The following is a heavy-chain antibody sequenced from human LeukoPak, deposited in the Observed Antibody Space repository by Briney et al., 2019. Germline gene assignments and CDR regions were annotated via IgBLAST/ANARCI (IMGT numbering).Heavy chain of an antibody. CDR1: GGTFSSYA. V-gene: IGHV1-69*05. Sequence: SVKVSCKASGGTFSSYAISWVRQAPGQGLEWMGGIIPIFGTANYAQKFQGRVTITTDESTSTAYMELSSLRSEDTAVYYCAGGYSYGPSFDYWGQGTPVTVSS. CDR3: AGGYSYGPSFDY. D-gene: IGHD5-18*01. CDR2: IIPIFGTA. J-gene: IGHJ4*02.